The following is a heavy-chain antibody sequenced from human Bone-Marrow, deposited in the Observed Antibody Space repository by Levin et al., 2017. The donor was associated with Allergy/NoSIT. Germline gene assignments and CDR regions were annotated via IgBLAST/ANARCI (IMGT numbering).Heavy chain of an antibody. Sequence: AGGSLRLSCAASGFTFGSYAITWVRQGPGKGLQWVSAIRPGGEKTYYANSVEGRFTVSRDNSKNTVYLQMSSLRVEDTATYYCAREAGGSGWYTADYCGRGTLVTVSS. J-gene: IGHJ4*02. V-gene: IGHV3-23*01. CDR2: IRPGGEKT. D-gene: IGHD6-13*01. CDR3: AREAGGSGWYTADY. CDR1: GFTFGSYA.